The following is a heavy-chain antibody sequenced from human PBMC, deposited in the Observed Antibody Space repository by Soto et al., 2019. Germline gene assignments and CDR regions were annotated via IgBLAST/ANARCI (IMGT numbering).Heavy chain of an antibody. CDR3: AKEFGGTMVRGALPGY. Sequence: GGSLRLSCAASGFTFSSYAMSWVRQAPGKGLEWVSAISGSGGSTYYADSVKGRFTISRDNSKNTLYLQMNSLRAEDTAVYYCAKEFGGTMVRGALPGYWGQGTLVTVSS. J-gene: IGHJ4*02. D-gene: IGHD3-10*01. V-gene: IGHV3-23*01. CDR1: GFTFSSYA. CDR2: ISGSGGST.